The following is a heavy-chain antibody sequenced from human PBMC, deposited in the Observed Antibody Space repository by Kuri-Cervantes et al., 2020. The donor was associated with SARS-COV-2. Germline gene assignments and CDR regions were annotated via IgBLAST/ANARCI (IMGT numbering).Heavy chain of an antibody. Sequence: GGSLRLSCAASGFTFSPYGMQWVRQAPGKGLEWVAVISYDGSNKYYADSVKGRFTISRDNSKNTLYLQMNSLRAEDTAVYYCAKGLGYCYGMDVWGQGTTVTVSS. CDR2: ISYDGSNK. D-gene: IGHD6-6*01. V-gene: IGHV3-30*18. CDR3: AKGLGYCYGMDV. CDR1: GFTFSPYG. J-gene: IGHJ6*02.